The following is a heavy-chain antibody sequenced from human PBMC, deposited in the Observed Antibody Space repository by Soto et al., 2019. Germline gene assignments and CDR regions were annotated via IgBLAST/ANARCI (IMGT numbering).Heavy chain of an antibody. Sequence: QVQLQESGPGLVQPSETLSLTCSVSGGSINSASYHWSWLRQHPGKGLEFIGYIFYTGSTSYNPSLETRLAISVDTSKTHVSPRLNAVTAADTAVYYCARLDCGDSAFDSWGRGILVTVSS. CDR3: ARLDCGDSAFDS. CDR1: GGSINSASYH. V-gene: IGHV4-31*03. D-gene: IGHD4-17*01. CDR2: IFYTGST. J-gene: IGHJ4*02.